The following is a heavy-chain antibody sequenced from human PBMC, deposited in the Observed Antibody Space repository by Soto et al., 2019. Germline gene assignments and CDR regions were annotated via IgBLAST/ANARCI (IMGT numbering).Heavy chain of an antibody. J-gene: IGHJ4*02. CDR1: GRSVSAADRY. V-gene: IGHV4-31*11. Sequence: PTPPLSITCAVSGRSVSAADRYCGWIHQPPERGLEWIGYIDNSGITYDNPSVKGRIAMSVDTSQHQFSLTLRSVTAADTAVYYRVTNPVNFGHNFAYSGQGT. CDR3: VTNPVNFGHNFAY. D-gene: IGHD3-10*01. CDR2: IDNSGIT.